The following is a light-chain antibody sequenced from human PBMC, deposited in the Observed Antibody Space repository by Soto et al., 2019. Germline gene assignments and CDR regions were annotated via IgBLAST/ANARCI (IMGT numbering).Light chain of an antibody. J-gene: IGKJ2*01. CDR3: QQSNSYPYS. V-gene: IGKV1-5*03. CDR2: KAS. CDR1: QSISSW. Sequence: DIQMTPSPSTLSASVGDRVTITCRASQSISSWLAWYQQKPGTAPKLLIYKASSLESGVPSRFSGSASGTEFTLTISSLQPDDFATYYCQQSNSYPYSFGQGTKLEIK.